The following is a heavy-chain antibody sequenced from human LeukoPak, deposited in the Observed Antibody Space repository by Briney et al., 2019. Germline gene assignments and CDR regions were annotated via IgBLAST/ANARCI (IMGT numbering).Heavy chain of an antibody. CDR3: ASDRVLGSGSLDN. J-gene: IGHJ4*02. CDR1: GFSFSDFW. V-gene: IGHV3-74*01. D-gene: IGHD3-10*01. Sequence: GGSLRLSCAASGFSFSDFWMHWVRQTPGKGLVWVSRIRGDGYDTNYADSVEGRFTISRDDARHTLYLQMNSLRADDTAVYYCASDRVLGSGSLDNWGQGTLVTVSS. CDR2: IRGDGYDT.